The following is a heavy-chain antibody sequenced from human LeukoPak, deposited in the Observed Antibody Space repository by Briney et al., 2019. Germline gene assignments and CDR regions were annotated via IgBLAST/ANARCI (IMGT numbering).Heavy chain of an antibody. Sequence: PSETLSLTCTVSGGSISSSSYYWGWIRQPPGKGLEWIGSIYYSGSTYYNPSLKSRVTMSVDTSKNQFSLKLSSVTAADTAVYYCARSPPGTWFYYMDVWGKGTTVTVSS. D-gene: IGHD3-9*01. V-gene: IGHV4-39*07. CDR1: GGSISSSSYY. CDR2: IYYSGST. CDR3: ARSPPGTWFYYMDV. J-gene: IGHJ6*03.